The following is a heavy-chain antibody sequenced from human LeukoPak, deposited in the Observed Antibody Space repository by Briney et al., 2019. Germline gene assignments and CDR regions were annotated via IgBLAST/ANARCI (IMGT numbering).Heavy chain of an antibody. D-gene: IGHD3-22*01. CDR2: IYYNGNT. CDR1: SGSINSGDYY. V-gene: IGHV4-31*03. Sequence: PSETLSLTCTVSSGSINSGDYYWTWIRQYPGKGLEWIGYIYYNGNTYYNPSLQNRVTISPDTSKNQFSLKLSSVTAADTAVYYCAGSRGYYDSSGCYAYWGQGTLVTVSS. J-gene: IGHJ4*02. CDR3: AGSRGYYDSSGCYAY.